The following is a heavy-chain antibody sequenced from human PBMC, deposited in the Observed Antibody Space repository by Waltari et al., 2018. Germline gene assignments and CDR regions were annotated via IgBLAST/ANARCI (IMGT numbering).Heavy chain of an antibody. J-gene: IGHJ4*02. CDR2: IKHEGNEK. CDR1: GLTFSSFW. Sequence: EAQLVESGGGLVQPGGSLRLSGADSGLTFSSFWMSWVRQAPGKGLEWVATIKHEGNEKHYVDSVKGRFTISRDNAKKSLYLQMNRLRVEDTAVYYCAAGHYFEFWGQGTLVTVSS. V-gene: IGHV3-7*01. D-gene: IGHD3-10*01. CDR3: AAGHYFEF.